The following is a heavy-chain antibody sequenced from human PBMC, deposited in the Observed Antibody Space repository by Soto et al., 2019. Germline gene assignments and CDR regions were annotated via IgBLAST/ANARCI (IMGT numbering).Heavy chain of an antibody. CDR2: INSAGTIT. V-gene: IGHV3-74*01. Sequence: GGSLRLSCAASGFTFNTYWMHWVRQVPGKGLVWVSRINSAGTITSYADSVKGRFTISRDNSRKTLYLQMNSLRAEDTALYYCARGIWVATTADYYLDSWGQATLVTVSS. J-gene: IGHJ4*02. CDR3: ARGIWVATTADYYLDS. CDR1: GFTFNTYW. D-gene: IGHD5-12*01.